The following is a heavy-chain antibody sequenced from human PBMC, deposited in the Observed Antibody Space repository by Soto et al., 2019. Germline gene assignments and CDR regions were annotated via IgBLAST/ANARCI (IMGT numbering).Heavy chain of an antibody. CDR2: IYYSGST. Sequence: SETLSLTCTVSGGSISSGGYYWSWIRQHPGKGLEWIGYIYYSGSTYYNPSLKSRVTISVDTSKNQFSLKLSSVTAADTAVYYCARGMVRGVISYYYGMDVWGQGTTVTVSS. CDR1: GGSISSGGYY. V-gene: IGHV4-31*03. J-gene: IGHJ6*02. D-gene: IGHD3-10*01. CDR3: ARGMVRGVISYYYGMDV.